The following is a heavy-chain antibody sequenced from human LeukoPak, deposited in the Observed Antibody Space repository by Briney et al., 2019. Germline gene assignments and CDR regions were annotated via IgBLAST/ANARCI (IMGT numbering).Heavy chain of an antibody. CDR1: GFTFSSYA. CDR3: AKCERGSSGYYFLVTYYFDY. J-gene: IGHJ4*02. V-gene: IGHV3-23*01. D-gene: IGHD3-22*01. CDR2: ISGSGGST. Sequence: PGGSLRLSCAASGFTFSSYAMSWVRQAPGKGLEWVSAISGSGGSTYYADSVKGRFTISRDNSKNTLYLQMNSLRAEDTAVYYCAKCERGSSGYYFLVTYYFDYWGQGTLVTASS.